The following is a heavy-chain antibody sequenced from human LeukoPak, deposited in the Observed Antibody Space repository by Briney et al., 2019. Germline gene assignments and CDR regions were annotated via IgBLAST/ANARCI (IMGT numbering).Heavy chain of an antibody. CDR2: INHSGST. CDR3: ARERVLYYDILTGYRNDAFDI. V-gene: IGHV4-34*01. D-gene: IGHD3-9*01. J-gene: IGHJ3*02. Sequence: SETLSLTCAVYGGSFSGYYWSWIRQPPGKGLEWIGEINHSGSTNYNPSLKGRVTISVDTSKNQFSLKLSSVTAADTAVYYCARERVLYYDILTGYRNDAFDIWGQGTMVTVSS. CDR1: GGSFSGYY.